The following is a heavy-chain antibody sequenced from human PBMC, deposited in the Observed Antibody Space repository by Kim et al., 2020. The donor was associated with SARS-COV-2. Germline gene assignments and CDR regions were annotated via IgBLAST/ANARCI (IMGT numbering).Heavy chain of an antibody. CDR1: GFTFSNAW. V-gene: IGHV3-15*01. CDR2: IKSKTDGGTT. Sequence: GGSLRLSCAASGFTFSNAWMSWVRQAPGKGLEWVGRIKSKTDGGTTDYAAPVKGRFTISRDDSKNTLYLQMNSLKTEDTAVYYCTTDLTVWMATIVPFDYWGQGTLVTVSS. CDR3: TTDLTVWMATIVPFDY. D-gene: IGHD5-12*01. J-gene: IGHJ4*02.